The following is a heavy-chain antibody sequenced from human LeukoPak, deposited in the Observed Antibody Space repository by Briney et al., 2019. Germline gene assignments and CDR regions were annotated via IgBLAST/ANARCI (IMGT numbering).Heavy chain of an antibody. CDR3: ARVIGCTNGVCYYAFDI. J-gene: IGHJ3*02. V-gene: IGHV4-31*03. Sequence: PSETLSLTCTVSGGSISSGGYYWSWIRQHPGKGLEWIGYIYYSGSTYYNPSLKSRVTISVDTSKNQFSLKLSSVTAADTAVYYCARVIGCTNGVCYYAFDIWGQGTVVTVSS. CDR1: GGSISSGGYY. CDR2: IYYSGST. D-gene: IGHD2-8*01.